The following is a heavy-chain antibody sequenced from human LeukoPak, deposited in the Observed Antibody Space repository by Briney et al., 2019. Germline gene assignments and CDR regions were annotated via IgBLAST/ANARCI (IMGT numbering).Heavy chain of an antibody. CDR2: ISGSSGST. J-gene: IGHJ4*02. CDR3: AKDGAGVGCSYGPDY. CDR1: GFTFSIYA. V-gene: IGHV3-23*01. D-gene: IGHD5-18*01. Sequence: GGSLTLSCAASGFTFSIYAMSCVRHAPGKGLECVSAISGSSGSTDYADSVKGRFTIYRDNSKITLYLQRNSLRAEDTAVYYCAKDGAGVGCSYGPDYWGQGTLVTVSS.